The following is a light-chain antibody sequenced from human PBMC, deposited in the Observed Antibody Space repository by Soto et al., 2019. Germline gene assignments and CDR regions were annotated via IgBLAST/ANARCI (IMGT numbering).Light chain of an antibody. CDR3: QQSHSTPYT. J-gene: IGKJ2*01. Sequence: DIQMSQSPSSLSASVGDRVTITCRASQNINTCLSWFQQKGGEAPNLLIYGASNLQGEVPLRFSGSGSGTDXXXXIXXXXPEDFGTYYCQQSHSTPYTYGQGTRLEIE. V-gene: IGKV1-39*01. CDR1: QNINTC. CDR2: GAS.